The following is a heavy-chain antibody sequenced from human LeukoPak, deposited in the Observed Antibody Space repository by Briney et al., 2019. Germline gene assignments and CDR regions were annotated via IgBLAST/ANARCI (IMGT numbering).Heavy chain of an antibody. CDR2: INPSGGST. D-gene: IGHD3-3*01. CDR3: ARSVTIFGVATLGY. CDR1: GYTFTSYY. J-gene: IGHJ4*02. V-gene: IGHV1-46*01. Sequence: ASVKVSCKASGYTFTSYYMHWVRQAPGQGLEWMGIINPSGGSTSYAQKFQGRLTFARDMSTSTVYMDLSSLRSGDTAVYYCARSVTIFGVATLGYWGQGTLVTVSS.